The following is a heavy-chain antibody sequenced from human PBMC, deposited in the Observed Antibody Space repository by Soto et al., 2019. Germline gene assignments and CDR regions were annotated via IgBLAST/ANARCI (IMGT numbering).Heavy chain of an antibody. D-gene: IGHD3-16*01. V-gene: IGHV3-23*01. CDR2: ISGSGGST. J-gene: IGHJ6*02. CDR3: AKGITFGDYYYYGMDV. CDR1: GFTFSSYA. Sequence: QPGGSLRLSCAASGFTFSSYAMSWVRQAPGKGLEWVSAISGSGGSTYYADSVKGRFTISRDNSKNTLYLQMNSLRAEDTAVYYCAKGITFGDYYYYGMDVWGQGTTVTVSS.